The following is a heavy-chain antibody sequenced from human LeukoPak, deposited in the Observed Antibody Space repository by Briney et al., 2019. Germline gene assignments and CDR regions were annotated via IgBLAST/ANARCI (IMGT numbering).Heavy chain of an antibody. Sequence: SETLSLTCTVSGGSISSGGYYWSWIRQPPGKGLEWIGYIYHSGSTYYNPSLKSRVTISVDRSKNQFSLKLSSVTAADTAVYYCARVEHYYDSSGFGAFDIWGQGTMVTVSS. V-gene: IGHV4-30-2*01. CDR3: ARVEHYYDSSGFGAFDI. D-gene: IGHD3-22*01. CDR2: IYHSGST. J-gene: IGHJ3*02. CDR1: GGSISSGGYY.